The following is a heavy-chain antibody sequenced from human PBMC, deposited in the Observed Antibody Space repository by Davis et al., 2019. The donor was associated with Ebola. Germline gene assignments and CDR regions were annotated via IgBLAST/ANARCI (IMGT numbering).Heavy chain of an antibody. CDR3: ARARPSAGPLDY. J-gene: IGHJ4*02. D-gene: IGHD6-13*01. Sequence: MPSETLSLTCTVSGGSLTNYYLNWIRQPPGKGLEWIGYFYYSGSTNYNPPLKSRVTISGDTSKNQFSLRLSSVTAADTAVYYCARARPSAGPLDYWGQGTLVTVSS. CDR1: GGSLTNYY. V-gene: IGHV4-59*01. CDR2: FYYSGST.